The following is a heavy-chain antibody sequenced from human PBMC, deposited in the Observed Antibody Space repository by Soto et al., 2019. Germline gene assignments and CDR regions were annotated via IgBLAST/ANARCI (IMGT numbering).Heavy chain of an antibody. V-gene: IGHV1-3*05. Sequence: QVQLAQSGAEERKPGASVKVSCEATGYTFTAYAMHWVRQAPGQRLEWMGWINPANGNTKYSQKFQGRLTITSATSANTVYMELNSPTSEATAMYYCTRSALSPHGELIGRFDYWGQGNLVTVSS. CDR1: GYTFTAYA. D-gene: IGHD3-16*02. CDR3: TRSALSPHGELIGRFDY. CDR2: INPANGNT. J-gene: IGHJ4*02.